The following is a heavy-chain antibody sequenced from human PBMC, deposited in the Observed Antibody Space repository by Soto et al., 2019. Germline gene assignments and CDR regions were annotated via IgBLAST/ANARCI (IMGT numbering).Heavy chain of an antibody. V-gene: IGHV1-69*01. J-gene: IGHJ4*02. D-gene: IGHD3-10*01. Sequence: QVQLVQSGAEVKKPGSSVKVSCKASGGTFSSYAISWVRQAPGQGLEWMGGIIPIFGTANYAQKIKGRVTITADESTSTAYMELSSLRSEDTAVYYCARGPERRVRGFYDYWGQGTLVTVSS. CDR1: GGTFSSYA. CDR2: IIPIFGTA. CDR3: ARGPERRVRGFYDY.